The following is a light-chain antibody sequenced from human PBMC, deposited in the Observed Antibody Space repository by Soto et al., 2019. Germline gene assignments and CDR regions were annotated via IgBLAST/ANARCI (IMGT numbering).Light chain of an antibody. CDR1: QSLLHSNGYNY. J-gene: IGKJ2*02. CDR2: LGS. V-gene: IGKV2-28*01. CDR3: MQALQTSQST. Sequence: DIVMTQSPLSLPVTPGEPASISCRSSQSLLHSNGYNYLDWYLQKPGQSPQLLIYLGSNRSSGVPDRFSGSGSGTDFTLKIIRVEAEDVGVYYCMQALQTSQSTFGQGTKLEIK.